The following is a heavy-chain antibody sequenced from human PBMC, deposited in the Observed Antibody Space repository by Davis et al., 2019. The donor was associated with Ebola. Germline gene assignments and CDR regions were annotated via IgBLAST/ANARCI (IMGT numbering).Heavy chain of an antibody. J-gene: IGHJ4*02. CDR3: AKECGAGSCYSDY. CDR1: GFTFSNFA. V-gene: IGHV3-23*01. Sequence: PGGSLRLSCVASGFTFSNFAMSWVRQAPGKGLEWVSGISGTGADTHYADSVKGRFTIFRDNSRNTLFLVMNNLRAEDRALYYCAKECGAGSCYSDYWGQGTLVTVSS. CDR2: ISGTGADT. D-gene: IGHD2-15*01.